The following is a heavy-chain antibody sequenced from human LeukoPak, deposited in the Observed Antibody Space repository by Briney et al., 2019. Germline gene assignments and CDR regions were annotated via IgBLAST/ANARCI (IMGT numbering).Heavy chain of an antibody. J-gene: IGHJ4*02. CDR2: ISSSSSYI. D-gene: IGHD6-25*01. CDR3: ARYSSGWPGYFDY. Sequence: GRSLRLCCAASGFTFRSYSMNWDSHDQVSWLQLHSSISSSSSYIYYADSVKGRFTISRDNAKNSLYLQMNSLRAEDTAVYYCARYSSGWPGYFDYWGQGTLVTVSS. CDR1: GFTFRSYS. V-gene: IGHV3-21*01.